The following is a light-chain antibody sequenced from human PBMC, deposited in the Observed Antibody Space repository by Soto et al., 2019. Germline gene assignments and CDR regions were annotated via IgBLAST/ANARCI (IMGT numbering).Light chain of an antibody. CDR2: GAS. CDR1: HSVISN. Sequence: EIVLTQSPGTLSLSPVEIATLSFMASHSVISNLAWYQQTPGQAPRLLIYGASTRATGIPARFSGSGSGTEFTLTISSLQPDDFATYYCQQYNSYGTFGQGTKVEI. CDR3: QQYNSYGT. V-gene: IGKV3-15*01. J-gene: IGKJ1*01.